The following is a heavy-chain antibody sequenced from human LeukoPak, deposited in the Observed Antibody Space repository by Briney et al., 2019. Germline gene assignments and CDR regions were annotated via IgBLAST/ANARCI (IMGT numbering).Heavy chain of an antibody. J-gene: IGHJ6*02. V-gene: IGHV4-61*01. CDR3: ARDRITGTTDGMDV. Sequence: KPSETLSLTCTVSGGSVSSGSYYWSWIRQPPGKGLEWIGYIYYSGSTNYNPSLKSRVTIPVDTSKNQFSLKLSSVTAADTAVYYCARDRITGTTDGMDVWGQGTTVTVSS. CDR1: GGSVSSGSYY. D-gene: IGHD1-20*01. CDR2: IYYSGST.